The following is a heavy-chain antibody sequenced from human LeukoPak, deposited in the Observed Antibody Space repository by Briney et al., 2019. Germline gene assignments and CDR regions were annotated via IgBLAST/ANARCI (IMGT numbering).Heavy chain of an antibody. D-gene: IGHD2-2*01. V-gene: IGHV1-69*04. CDR2: IIPILGIA. Sequence: SVKVSCKASGVTFSSYAISWVRQAPGQGLEWMGRIIPILGIANYAQKFQGRVTITADKSTSTAYMELSSLRSEDTAVYYCARDSTYCSSTSCYSTFPWFDPWGQGTLVTVSS. CDR3: ARDSTYCSSTSCYSTFPWFDP. CDR1: GVTFSSYA. J-gene: IGHJ5*02.